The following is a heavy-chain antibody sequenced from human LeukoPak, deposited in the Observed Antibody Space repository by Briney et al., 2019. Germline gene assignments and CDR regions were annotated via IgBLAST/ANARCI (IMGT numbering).Heavy chain of an antibody. D-gene: IGHD5-24*01. V-gene: IGHV1-8*01. CDR1: GYTFTSYD. J-gene: IGHJ6*03. CDR3: ARDIKLRGWLQDYYYYYMDV. Sequence: ASVKVSCKASGYTFTSYDINWVRQATGQGLEWMGWMNPNSGNTGYAQKFQGRVTMTRNTSISTAYMELSSLRSEDTAVYYCARDIKLRGWLQDYYYYYMDVWGKGTTVTVSS. CDR2: MNPNSGNT.